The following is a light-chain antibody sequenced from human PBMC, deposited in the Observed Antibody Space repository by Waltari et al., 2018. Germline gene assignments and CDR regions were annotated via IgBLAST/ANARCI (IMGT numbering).Light chain of an antibody. Sequence: DTQMTQSPSTLSPSVGYTITITCRARQSISSWLAWHQQKPGEAPNLVIYSASTLERGVPWRFSGSGSATYFTLTISRLQPDDFATYYCQQYDRYPHTFGGGTKVEIK. V-gene: IGKV1-5*03. CDR2: SAS. CDR1: QSISSW. J-gene: IGKJ4*01. CDR3: QQYDRYPHT.